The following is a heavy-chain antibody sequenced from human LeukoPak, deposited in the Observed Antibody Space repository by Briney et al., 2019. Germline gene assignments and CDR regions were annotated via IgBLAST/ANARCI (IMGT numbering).Heavy chain of an antibody. V-gene: IGHV4-39*07. CDR2: INHSGST. CDR1: GGSISGSSYY. D-gene: IGHD3-3*01. J-gene: IGHJ6*03. CDR3: ARGGWEGFLEWLPTYYYYYMDV. Sequence: SETLSLTCTVSGGSISGSSYYWGWIRQPPGKGLEWIGEINHSGSTNYNPSLKSRVTISVDTSKNQFSLKLSSATAADTAVYYCARGGWEGFLEWLPTYYYYYMDVWGKGTTVTVSS.